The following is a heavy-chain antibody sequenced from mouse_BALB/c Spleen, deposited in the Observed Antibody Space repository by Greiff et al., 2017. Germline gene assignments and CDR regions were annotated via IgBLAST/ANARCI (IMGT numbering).Heavy chain of an antibody. D-gene: IGHD1-1*01. V-gene: IGHV1S56*01. CDR1: GYTFTSYY. Sequence: QVQLQQSGPELVKPGASVRISCKASGYTFTSYYIHWVKQRPGQGLEWIGWIYPGNVNTKYNEKFKGKATLTADKSSSTAYMQLSSLTSEDSAVYFCAREYYGSSYVYYYAMDYWGQGTSVTVSS. CDR2: IYPGNVNT. CDR3: AREYYGSSYVYYYAMDY. J-gene: IGHJ4*01.